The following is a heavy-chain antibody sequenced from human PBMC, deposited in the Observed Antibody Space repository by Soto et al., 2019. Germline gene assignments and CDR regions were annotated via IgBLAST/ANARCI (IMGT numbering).Heavy chain of an antibody. D-gene: IGHD5-18*01. CDR3: ARVRYSYGSQYFDY. Sequence: ETLSLTCTVSGGSVSSGSYYWSWIRQPPGKGLEWIGYIYYSGSTNYNPSLKSRVTISVDTSKNQFSLKLSSVTAADTAVYYCARVRYSYGSQYFDYWGQGTLVTVSS. J-gene: IGHJ4*02. CDR2: IYYSGST. CDR1: GGSVSSGSYY. V-gene: IGHV4-61*01.